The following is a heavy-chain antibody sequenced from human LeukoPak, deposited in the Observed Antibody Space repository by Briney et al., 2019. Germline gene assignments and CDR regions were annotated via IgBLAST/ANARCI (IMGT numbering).Heavy chain of an antibody. CDR1: GGSISSSNW. J-gene: IGHJ4*02. D-gene: IGHD5/OR15-5a*01. V-gene: IGHV4-4*02. CDR2: IYHSGST. CDR3: ARANRVSLYYFDY. Sequence: PSETLSLTCAVSGGSISSSNWWSWARQPPGKGLEWIGEIYHSGSTNYNPSLKSRVTISVDKSKNQFSLKLSSVTAADTAVYYCARANRVSLYYFDYWGQGTLVTVSS.